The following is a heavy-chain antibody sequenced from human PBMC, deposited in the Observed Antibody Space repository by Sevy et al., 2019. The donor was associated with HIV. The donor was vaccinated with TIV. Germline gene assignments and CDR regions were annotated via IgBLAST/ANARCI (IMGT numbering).Heavy chain of an antibody. Sequence: GGSLRLSCAASEFTFNTYAMHWVRQPPGKGLEWVAVIWNDGSEKYYADSVEGRFTISRDNSKNMLYLQMNSLRAEDTAVFFCARDPLYHYGSGTFYRFYYGMDVWGQGTTVTVSS. D-gene: IGHD3-10*01. J-gene: IGHJ6*02. CDR1: EFTFNTYA. CDR2: IWNDGSEK. CDR3: ARDPLYHYGSGTFYRFYYGMDV. V-gene: IGHV3-33*01.